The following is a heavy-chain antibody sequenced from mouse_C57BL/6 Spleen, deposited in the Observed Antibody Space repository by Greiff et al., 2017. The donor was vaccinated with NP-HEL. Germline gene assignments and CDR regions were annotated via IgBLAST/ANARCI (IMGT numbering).Heavy chain of an antibody. V-gene: IGHV3-6*01. D-gene: IGHD1-1*01. CDR1: GYSITSGYY. Sequence: EVKLVESGPGLVKPSQSLSLTCSVTGYSITSGYYWNWIRQFPGNKLEWMGYISYDGSNNYNPSLKNRISITRDTSKNQFFLKLNSVTTEDTATYYCARVGYYYGSSYWYFDVWGTGTTVTVSS. CDR3: ARVGYYYGSSYWYFDV. CDR2: ISYDGSN. J-gene: IGHJ1*03.